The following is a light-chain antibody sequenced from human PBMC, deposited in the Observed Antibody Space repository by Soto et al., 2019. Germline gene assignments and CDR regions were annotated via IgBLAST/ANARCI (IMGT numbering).Light chain of an antibody. Sequence: EIVLTQSPATLSLSPGERATLSCRPSQSVSTYLAWYQQKPGQAPRLLISDASNRATGIPARFSGSGSGTDFTLTISRLEPEDFAVYYCQQYAGPSTFGQGTQVDIK. J-gene: IGKJ1*01. CDR2: DAS. V-gene: IGKV3-11*01. CDR3: QQYAGPST. CDR1: QSVSTY.